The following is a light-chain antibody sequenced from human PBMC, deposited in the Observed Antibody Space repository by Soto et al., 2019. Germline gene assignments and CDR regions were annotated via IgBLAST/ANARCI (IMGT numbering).Light chain of an antibody. CDR1: QSISNQ. V-gene: IGKV3-15*01. Sequence: EVVMTQYPATLSVSPGERATLSCRASQSISNQLAWYQQRPGQAPRLLISGASTRATGIPARFSGSGSGTEFTLTISSLQSEDSAVYYCQQYNKWPPITFGQGTRLEI. CDR2: GAS. CDR3: QQYNKWPPIT. J-gene: IGKJ5*01.